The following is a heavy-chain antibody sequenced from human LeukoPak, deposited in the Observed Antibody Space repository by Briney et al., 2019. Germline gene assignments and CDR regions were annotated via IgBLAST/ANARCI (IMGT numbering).Heavy chain of an antibody. Sequence: ASETLSLTCAVYGGSFSGYYWSWIRQPPGKGLEWIGEINHSGSTNYNPSLKSRVTISVDTSKNRFSLKLSSVTAADTAVYYCARGRYCSSTSCYRYFGYWGQGTLVTVSS. CDR1: GGSFSGYY. V-gene: IGHV4-34*01. J-gene: IGHJ4*02. CDR3: ARGRYCSSTSCYRYFGY. D-gene: IGHD2-2*02. CDR2: INHSGST.